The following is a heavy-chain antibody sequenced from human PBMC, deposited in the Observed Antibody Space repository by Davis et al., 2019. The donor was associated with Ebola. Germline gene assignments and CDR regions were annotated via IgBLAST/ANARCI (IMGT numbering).Heavy chain of an antibody. J-gene: IGHJ6*02. CDR1: GNSFTSFW. CDR3: ARLSSSSWFYGMDV. D-gene: IGHD6-13*01. CDR2: IYTGDSDT. V-gene: IGHV5-51*01. Sequence: GGSLRLSCKGSGNSFTSFWIGWVRQMPGKGLEWMGVIYTGDSDTRYSPSFRGQVTISADKSIRTAYLQWSGLKASDTAMYYCARLSSSSWFYGMDVWGQGTTVTVSS.